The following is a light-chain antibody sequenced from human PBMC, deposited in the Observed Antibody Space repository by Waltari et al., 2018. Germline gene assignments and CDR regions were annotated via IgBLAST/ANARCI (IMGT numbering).Light chain of an antibody. CDR2: EVS. Sequence: QSALTQPPSASGSPGQSVTISCTGTSSDVGGYNYFSWFQQRPGKAPKGMIYEVSKRPAGVPDRFSGSKSGNTASLIVSGLQAEDEADYYCSSYAGSKFWVFGGGTKLTVL. CDR3: SSYAGSKFWV. V-gene: IGLV2-8*01. J-gene: IGLJ3*02. CDR1: SSDVGGYNY.